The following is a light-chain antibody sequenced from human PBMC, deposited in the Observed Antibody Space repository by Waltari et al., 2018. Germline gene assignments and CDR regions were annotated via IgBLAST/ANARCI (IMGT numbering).Light chain of an antibody. V-gene: IGKV3-15*01. J-gene: IGKJ4*01. CDR3: QQYEDWPRHS. CDR1: QNVGTS. Sequence: EIVLTQSPATLSVSPGERVTLSCMASQNVGTSLAWYQQKPGQTPRLLTFGAYSRASGVPARFSGSGSGTDFTLAISSLQSEDFAVYYCQQYEDWPRHSFGGGTKVQIE. CDR2: GAY.